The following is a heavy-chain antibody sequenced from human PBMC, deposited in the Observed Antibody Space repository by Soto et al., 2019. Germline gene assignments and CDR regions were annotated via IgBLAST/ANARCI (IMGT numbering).Heavy chain of an antibody. Sequence: SETLSLTCAVYGGSFSGYYWSWIRQPPGKGLEWIGEINHSGSTNYNPSLKSRVTISVDTSKNQFSLKLTSVTAADAALYYCARDFFDSSDYTTNWFDPWGQGTLVT. CDR2: INHSGST. J-gene: IGHJ5*02. CDR1: GGSFSGYY. D-gene: IGHD3-22*01. V-gene: IGHV4-34*01. CDR3: ARDFFDSSDYTTNWFDP.